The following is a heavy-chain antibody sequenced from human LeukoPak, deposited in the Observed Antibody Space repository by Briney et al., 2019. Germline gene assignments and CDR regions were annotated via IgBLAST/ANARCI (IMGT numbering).Heavy chain of an antibody. Sequence: PGGSLRLSCVGSGFTFSSYSMNWVRQAPGKGLEWVSYISGSSNTIYHADSVKGRFTISRDNAKNTLYLQMNSLRAEDTAVYYCTTGLVSAFEIWGQGTVVTVSS. CDR1: GFTFSSYS. J-gene: IGHJ3*02. D-gene: IGHD1-14*01. CDR3: TTGLVSAFEI. CDR2: ISGSSNTI. V-gene: IGHV3-48*04.